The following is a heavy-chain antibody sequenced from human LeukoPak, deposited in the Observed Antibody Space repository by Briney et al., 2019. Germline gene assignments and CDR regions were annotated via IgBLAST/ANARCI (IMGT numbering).Heavy chain of an antibody. CDR2: IYYSGST. CDR1: GGSISSSSYY. Sequence: SETLSLTCTVSGGSISSSSYYWGWIRQPPGKGLEWIGSIYYSGSTYYNPSLKSRVTISVDTSKNQFSLKLSSVTAADTAVYYCAERQGQYYDFWSGYQSHDAFDIWGQGTMVTVSS. V-gene: IGHV4-39*01. J-gene: IGHJ3*02. D-gene: IGHD3-3*01. CDR3: AERQGQYYDFWSGYQSHDAFDI.